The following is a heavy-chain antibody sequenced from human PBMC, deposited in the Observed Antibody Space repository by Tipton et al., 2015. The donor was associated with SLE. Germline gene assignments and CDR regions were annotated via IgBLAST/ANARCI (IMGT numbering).Heavy chain of an antibody. CDR3: ARHRGLFGLVTAYYFDS. Sequence: TLSLTCTVSGASINSGGYYWSWIRQHPEKGLEWIGYIYSNGNTYFNPSLKSRLTISLDTSQNQFSLKLSSVTAADTAMYYCARHRGLFGLVTAYYFDSWGQGTLVTVSS. V-gene: IGHV4-31*03. D-gene: IGHD3-3*01. CDR1: GASINSGGYY. CDR2: IYSNGNT. J-gene: IGHJ4*02.